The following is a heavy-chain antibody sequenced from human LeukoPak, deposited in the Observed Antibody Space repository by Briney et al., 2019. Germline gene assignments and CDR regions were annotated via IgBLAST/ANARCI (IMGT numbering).Heavy chain of an antibody. J-gene: IGHJ4*02. CDR2: INPKSGGT. CDR3: ARAGEAFATSVQCLVRGVYYFDY. Sequence: ASVNVSCKASGYTFTGHYMHWVRQAPGQGLEWMGWINPKSGGTDYAQKFQGRVTMTRDTSITTAYMELNRLRSDDTAVYYCARAGEAFATSVQCLVRGVYYFDYWGQGTLVTVSS. V-gene: IGHV1-2*02. CDR1: GYTFTGHY. D-gene: IGHD5/OR15-5a*01.